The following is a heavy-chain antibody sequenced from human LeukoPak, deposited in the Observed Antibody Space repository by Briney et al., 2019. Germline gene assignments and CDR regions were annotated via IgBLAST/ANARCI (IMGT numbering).Heavy chain of an antibody. J-gene: IGHJ5*02. CDR3: ARDQTYGGNSVGWFHP. V-gene: IGHV4-61*02. Sequence: PSQTLSLTCTVSGGSISSGSYYWSWIRQPAGKGLEWIGRIYTSGSTNYNPSLKSRVTISVDTSKNQFSLKLSSVTAADTAVYYCARDQTYGGNSVGWFHPWGQGTLVTVSP. CDR1: GGSISSGSYY. CDR2: IYTSGST. D-gene: IGHD4-23*01.